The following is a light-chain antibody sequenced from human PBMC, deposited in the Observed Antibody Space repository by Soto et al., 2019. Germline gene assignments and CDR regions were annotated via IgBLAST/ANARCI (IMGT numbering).Light chain of an antibody. CDR3: SSYTSSSTLYV. CDR2: DVS. CDR1: SSDVGGYNY. J-gene: IGLJ1*01. Sequence: QSALTQPASVSGSPGQSITISCTGTSSDVGGYNYVSWYQQHPGKAPKLMIYDVSNRPSGVANRFSGSKSGNTASLTISGLKAEYEADYYCSSYTSSSTLYVVGTGTKVTVL. V-gene: IGLV2-14*01.